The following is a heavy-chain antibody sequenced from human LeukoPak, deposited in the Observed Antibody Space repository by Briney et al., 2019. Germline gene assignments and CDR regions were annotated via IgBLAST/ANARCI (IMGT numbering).Heavy chain of an antibody. CDR1: GFTFSSYG. V-gene: IGHV3-33*01. J-gene: IGHJ5*02. D-gene: IGHD5-18*01. Sequence: GGSLRLSCAASGFTFSSYGMHWVRQAPGKGLEWVAVIWYDGSNKYYADSVKGRFTISRDNSKNTLYLQMNSLRAEDTAVYYCATQRSLEDTAMPWGQGTLVTVSS. CDR2: IWYDGSNK. CDR3: ATQRSLEDTAMP.